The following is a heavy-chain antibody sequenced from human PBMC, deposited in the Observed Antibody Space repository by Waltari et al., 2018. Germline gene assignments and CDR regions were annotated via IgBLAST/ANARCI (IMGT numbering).Heavy chain of an antibody. Sequence: EVQLVESGGGLVQPGGSLRLSCAASGFTVSSNYMSWVRQAPGKGLEWVSVIYSGGSTYYADSVKGRFTISRHNSKNTLYLQMNSLRAEDTAVYYCARVVKQQLVGTAYYYYYYMDVWGKGTTVTISS. V-gene: IGHV3-53*04. J-gene: IGHJ6*03. CDR2: IYSGGST. CDR1: GFTVSSNY. CDR3: ARVVKQQLVGTAYYYYYYMDV. D-gene: IGHD6-13*01.